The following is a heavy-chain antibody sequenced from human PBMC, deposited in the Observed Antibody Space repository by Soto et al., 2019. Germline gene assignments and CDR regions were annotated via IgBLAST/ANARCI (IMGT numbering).Heavy chain of an antibody. CDR3: AKDGSGTYYRFFDT. D-gene: IGHD3-3*01. CDR1: GFSLSDYA. Sequence: EVQLMESGGGLVKPGGTLRLSCVGSGFSLSDYAMSWVRKIPGKGLEWVSAISASGGSIFYADSVKGRFTISRDLRNNTLFLQMNTLKAEDTAFYFCAKDGSGTYYRFFDTWGQGALVTVSS. CDR2: ISASGGSI. V-gene: IGHV3-23*01. J-gene: IGHJ4*02.